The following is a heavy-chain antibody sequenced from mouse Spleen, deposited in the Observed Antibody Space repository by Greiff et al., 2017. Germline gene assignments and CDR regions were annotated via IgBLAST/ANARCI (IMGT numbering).Heavy chain of an antibody. CDR2: IWAGGST. J-gene: IGHJ3*01. V-gene: IGHV2-9*02. Sequence: VKLQESGPGLVAPSQSLSITCPVSGFSLTSYGVHWVRQPPGKGLEWLGVIWAGGSTNYNSALMSRLSISKDNSKSQVFLKMNILQTDDAAMYYCASDGSSYAYWGQGTLVTVSA. CDR1: GFSLTSYG. D-gene: IGHD1-1*01. CDR3: ASDGSSYAY.